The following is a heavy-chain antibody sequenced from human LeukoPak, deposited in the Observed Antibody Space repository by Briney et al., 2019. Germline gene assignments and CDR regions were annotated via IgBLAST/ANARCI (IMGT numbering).Heavy chain of an antibody. J-gene: IGHJ4*02. CDR3: ARQNGVATDPPFFDY. CDR2: IYPGDSDT. CDR1: GYSFTSYW. D-gene: IGHD5-12*01. Sequence: GESLKISCKGSGYSFTSYWIGWVRQMPGKGLEWIGIIYPGDSDTRYSPSFQGQVTISADKSISTAYLQWSSLKASDTAMYYCARQNGVATDPPFFDYWGQGTLVTVSS. V-gene: IGHV5-51*01.